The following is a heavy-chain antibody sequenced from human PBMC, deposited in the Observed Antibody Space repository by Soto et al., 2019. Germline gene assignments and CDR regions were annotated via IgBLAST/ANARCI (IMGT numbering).Heavy chain of an antibody. CDR1: GGSISSYY. V-gene: IGHV4-59*01. CDR3: ARGPSKKYQLPYYYYYMDV. Sequence: SETLSLTCTVSGGSISSYYWSWIRQPPGKGLEWIGYIYYSGSTNYNPSLKSRVTISVDTSKNQFSLKLSSVTAADTAVYYCARGPSKKYQLPYYYYYMDVWGKGTTVTVSS. CDR2: IYYSGST. D-gene: IGHD2-2*01. J-gene: IGHJ6*03.